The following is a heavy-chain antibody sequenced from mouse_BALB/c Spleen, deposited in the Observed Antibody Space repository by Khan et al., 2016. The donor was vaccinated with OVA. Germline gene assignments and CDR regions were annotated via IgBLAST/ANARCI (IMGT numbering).Heavy chain of an antibody. CDR1: GYSITSGYY. V-gene: IGHV3-6*02. Sequence: EVQLQESGPGLVKPSQSLSLTCSVTGYSITSGYYWNWIRQFPGNKLEWMEYIRYDGSNNYNPSLKNRISITRDPSKNQFFLKLNSVTTEDTANYDCARDYCSNSWYFDVWGAGTTVTVSS. J-gene: IGHJ1*01. CDR3: ARDYCSNSWYFDV. D-gene: IGHD6-1*01. CDR2: IRYDGSN.